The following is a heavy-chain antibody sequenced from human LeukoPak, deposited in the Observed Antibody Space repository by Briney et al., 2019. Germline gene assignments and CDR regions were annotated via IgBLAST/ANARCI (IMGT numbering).Heavy chain of an antibody. V-gene: IGHV4-39*07. Sequence: SETLSLTCTVSGGSISSSSYYWGWIRQPPGKGLEWIVNIYYTVSTYYNPSLKSRVTISVDTSKNQFCLKLSSVTAADTAVYYCARLRVRGVIGHYFDYWGQGTLVTVSS. CDR2: IYYTVST. J-gene: IGHJ4*02. CDR3: ARLRVRGVIGHYFDY. CDR1: GGSISSSSYY. D-gene: IGHD3-10*01.